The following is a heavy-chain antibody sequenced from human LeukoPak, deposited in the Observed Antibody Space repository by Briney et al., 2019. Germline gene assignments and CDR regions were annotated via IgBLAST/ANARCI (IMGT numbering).Heavy chain of an antibody. CDR2: IYYSGST. CDR1: GGSISSYY. J-gene: IGHJ5*02. V-gene: IGHV4-59*01. Sequence: ASETLSLTCTVSGGSISSYYWSWIRQPPGKGLEWIGYIYYSGSTKYNPSLKSRVTISVDTSKNQFSLKLSSVTAADTAVYYCARGGTTVTPGLLWFDPWGQGTLVTVSS. D-gene: IGHD4-17*01. CDR3: ARGGTTVTPGLLWFDP.